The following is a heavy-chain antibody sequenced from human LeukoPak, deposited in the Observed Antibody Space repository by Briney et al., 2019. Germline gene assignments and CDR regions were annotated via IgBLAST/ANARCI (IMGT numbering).Heavy chain of an antibody. D-gene: IGHD1-14*01. V-gene: IGHV4-34*01. Sequence: PSETLSLNCAVSVGSFSGYYGSWIRQSPGKGLEWIGDISHTGSATYNPSLRSRVSISVASPKKQIFLELTSVTAADTALYFCARGRYDENYQGGFYYYDYWGQGTLVTVSS. CDR3: ARGRYDENYQGGFYYYDY. CDR2: ISHTGSA. CDR1: VGSFSGYY. J-gene: IGHJ4*02.